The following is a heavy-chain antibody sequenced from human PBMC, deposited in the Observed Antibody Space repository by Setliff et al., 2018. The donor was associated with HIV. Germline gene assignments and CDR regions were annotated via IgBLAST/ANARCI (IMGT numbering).Heavy chain of an antibody. Sequence: LRLSCAASGFSLSDHWMHWVRQVPGQGLVWVARSDYDGTITNYADFVKGRFTMSRDSAKNTLYLQMNSLRVEDTAVYYCVKWNYPNSWGQGTLVTVSS. J-gene: IGHJ4*02. CDR2: SDYDGTIT. CDR1: GFSLSDHW. D-gene: IGHD1-7*01. CDR3: VKWNYPNS. V-gene: IGHV3-74*01.